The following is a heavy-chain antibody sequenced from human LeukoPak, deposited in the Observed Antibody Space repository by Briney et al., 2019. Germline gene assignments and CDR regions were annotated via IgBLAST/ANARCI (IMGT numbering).Heavy chain of an antibody. CDR1: GLTFSSYG. D-gene: IGHD3-22*01. V-gene: IGHV3-30*19. Sequence: GGSLRLSCAASGLTFSSYGIHWVRQAPGKGLEWVAFISYDGSNKYYADSVKGRFTISRDNSKNTLYLQMNSLRAEDTAVYYCAREQYYYDSSGHFDYWGQGTLVTVSS. J-gene: IGHJ4*02. CDR3: AREQYYYDSSGHFDY. CDR2: ISYDGSNK.